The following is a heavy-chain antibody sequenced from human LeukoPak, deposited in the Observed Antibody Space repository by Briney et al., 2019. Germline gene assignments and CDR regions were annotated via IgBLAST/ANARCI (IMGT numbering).Heavy chain of an antibody. V-gene: IGHV4-34*01. D-gene: IGHD3-10*01. CDR2: INHSGST. Sequence: SETLSLTCAVYGGSFSGYYWSWIRQPPGKGLEWIGEINHSGSTNYNPSLKSRVTISVDTFKNQFSLKLSSVTAADTAVYYCARTPPLYYYGSGSGFGYWGQGTLVTVSS. CDR3: ARTPPLYYYGSGSGFGY. CDR1: GGSFSGYY. J-gene: IGHJ4*02.